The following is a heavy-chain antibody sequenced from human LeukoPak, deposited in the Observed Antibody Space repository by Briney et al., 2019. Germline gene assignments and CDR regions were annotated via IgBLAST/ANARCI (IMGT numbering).Heavy chain of an antibody. D-gene: IGHD4-17*01. CDR1: RGTFNSYA. Sequence: SVKVSCKASRGTFNSYAVSWVRQAPGQGLEWMGGIIPIFGTANYAQKFQGRVTITADESTSTAYMELSSLRSEDTAVYYCARSPIGDYAGPYYYYMDVWGKGTTVTISS. J-gene: IGHJ6*03. CDR2: IIPIFGTA. V-gene: IGHV1-69*13. CDR3: ARSPIGDYAGPYYYYMDV.